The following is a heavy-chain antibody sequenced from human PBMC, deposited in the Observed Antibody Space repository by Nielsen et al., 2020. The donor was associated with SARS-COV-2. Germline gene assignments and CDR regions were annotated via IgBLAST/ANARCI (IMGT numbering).Heavy chain of an antibody. Sequence: SETLSLTCTVSGGSISSYYWSWIRQPPGKGLEWIGYIYYSGSTNYNPSLKSRVTISVDTSKNQFSLKLSSVTAADTAVYYCAGDSSSWSFDYWGQGTLVTVSS. CDR1: GGSISSYY. CDR3: AGDSSSWSFDY. J-gene: IGHJ4*02. D-gene: IGHD6-13*01. V-gene: IGHV4-59*01. CDR2: IYYSGST.